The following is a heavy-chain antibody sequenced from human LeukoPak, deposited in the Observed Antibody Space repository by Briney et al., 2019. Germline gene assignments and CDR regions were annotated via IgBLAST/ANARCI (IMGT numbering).Heavy chain of an antibody. CDR1: GGSISSGDYY. CDR2: TFYSGST. Sequence: SQTLSLTCTVSGGSISSGDYYWGWIRQHPEKGLEWIGYTFYSGSTYYNPSLKSRVTISVDTSKNQFSLKLSSVTAADTAVYYCARAIRGRMIVVPVDTRFDPWGQGTLVTVSS. CDR3: ARAIRGRMIVVPVDTRFDP. D-gene: IGHD3-22*01. J-gene: IGHJ5*02. V-gene: IGHV4-31*03.